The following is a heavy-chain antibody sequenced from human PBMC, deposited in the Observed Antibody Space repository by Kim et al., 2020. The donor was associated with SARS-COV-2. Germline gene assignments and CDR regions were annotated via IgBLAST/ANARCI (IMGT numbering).Heavy chain of an antibody. CDR3: AKTLKKLVRPTYYYGMDV. J-gene: IGHJ6*02. V-gene: IGHV3-30*02. D-gene: IGHD6-13*01. Sequence: GRFTISRDNSKNTLYLQMNSLRAEDTAVYYCAKTLKKLVRPTYYYGMDVWGQGTTVTVSS.